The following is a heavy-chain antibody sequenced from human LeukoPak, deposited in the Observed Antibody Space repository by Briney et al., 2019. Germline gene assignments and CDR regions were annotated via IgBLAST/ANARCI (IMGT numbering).Heavy chain of an antibody. D-gene: IGHD6-19*01. Sequence: TGGSLRLSCSASGFTFSNFAMNWVRQAPGKGLEWVSTISGSGGSTYYADSVKGRLTISRDNSKNTLYLQMNSLRAEDTAVYYCAKMVHTEQWLVPFDYWGQGTLVTVSS. V-gene: IGHV3-23*01. CDR2: ISGSGGST. CDR3: AKMVHTEQWLVPFDY. CDR1: GFTFSNFA. J-gene: IGHJ4*02.